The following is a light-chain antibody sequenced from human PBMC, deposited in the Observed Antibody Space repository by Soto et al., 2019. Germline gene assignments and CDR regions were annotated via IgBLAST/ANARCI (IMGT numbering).Light chain of an antibody. J-gene: IGKJ3*01. V-gene: IGKV1-8*01. CDR3: QQYYSYPFT. CDR1: QGISSY. CDR2: AAS. Sequence: AIRMTQSPSSFSASTGDRVTITCRASQGISSYLAWYQQKPGKAPKLLIYAASTLQSGVPSRFSGSGSGTDFTLTVSRLQCEDFATYYCQQYYSYPFTFGPGTKVDIK.